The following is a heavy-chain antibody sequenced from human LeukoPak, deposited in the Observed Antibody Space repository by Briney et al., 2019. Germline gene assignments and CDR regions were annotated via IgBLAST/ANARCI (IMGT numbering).Heavy chain of an antibody. CDR1: GGSISSYY. CDR2: IYYSGST. V-gene: IGHV4-59*01. CDR3: ARVEGGYGSGRRENYYYYYMAV. Sequence: SETLSLTCTVSGGSISSYYWSWLRQPPGKGLEWIGYIYYSGSTNYNPSLKSRVIISVDTSKNQFSLKLSSVTAADTAVYYCARVEGGYGSGRRENYYYYYMAVWGKGTTVTISS. J-gene: IGHJ6*03. D-gene: IGHD3-10*01.